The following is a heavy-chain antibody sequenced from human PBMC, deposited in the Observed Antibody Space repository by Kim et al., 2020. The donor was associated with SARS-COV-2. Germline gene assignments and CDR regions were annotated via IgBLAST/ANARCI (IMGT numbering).Heavy chain of an antibody. V-gene: IGHV4-59*01. CDR3: AREQQQLVRTLPFGYYYYYGMDV. J-gene: IGHJ6*02. D-gene: IGHD6-13*01. Sequence: SETLSLTCTVSGGSISSYYWSWIRQPPGKGLEWIGYIYYSGSTNYNPSLKSRVTISVDTSKNQFSLKLSSVTAADTAVYYCAREQQQLVRTLPFGYYYYYGMDVWGQGTTVTVSS. CDR2: IYYSGST. CDR1: GGSISSYY.